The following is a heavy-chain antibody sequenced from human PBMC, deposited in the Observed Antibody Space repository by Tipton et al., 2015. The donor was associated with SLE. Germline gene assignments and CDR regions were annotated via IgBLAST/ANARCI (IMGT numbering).Heavy chain of an antibody. D-gene: IGHD5-12*01. CDR1: GSGTSNY. Sequence: SLRLSCVASGSGTSNYMHWVRQGPGKGLVWVSRLKTDDGYTSYADSVKGRFTISRDNAKNTLYLQMNSLRVEDTAVYYCARAWYSGYDPRAVDAFDIWGQGTMVAVSS. CDR2: LKTDDGYT. J-gene: IGHJ3*02. V-gene: IGHV3-74*01. CDR3: ARAWYSGYDPRAVDAFDI.